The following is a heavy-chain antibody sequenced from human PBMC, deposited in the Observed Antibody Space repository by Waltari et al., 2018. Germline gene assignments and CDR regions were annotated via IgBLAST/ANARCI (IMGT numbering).Heavy chain of an antibody. CDR2: IRGSGGST. J-gene: IGHJ4*02. CDR3: AKPYYYDSSGYYCD. V-gene: IGHV3-23*01. Sequence: EVQLLESGGGLVQPGGSLRLSCAASGFTFSSYAMRWVRQAPGKGLEWDSAIRGSGGSTYYADSVKGRFTISRDNSKNTLYLQMNSLRAEDTAVYYCAKPYYYDSSGYYCDWGQGTLVTVSS. D-gene: IGHD3-22*01. CDR1: GFTFSSYA.